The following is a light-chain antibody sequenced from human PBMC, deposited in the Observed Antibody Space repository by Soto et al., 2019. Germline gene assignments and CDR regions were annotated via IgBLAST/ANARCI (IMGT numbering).Light chain of an antibody. Sequence: LFASVGDGVPVTCRASQGISSYLDWYQQKPGKAPKLLIYAASTLQSGVPSRFSGSGSGTDFTLTISSLQPEDFATYYCQQLNSYPITFGQGTRLEIK. CDR2: AAS. V-gene: IGKV1-9*01. J-gene: IGKJ5*01. CDR3: QQLNSYPIT. CDR1: QGISSY.